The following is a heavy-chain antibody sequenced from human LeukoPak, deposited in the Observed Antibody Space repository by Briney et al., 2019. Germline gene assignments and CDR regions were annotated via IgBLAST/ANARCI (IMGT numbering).Heavy chain of an antibody. CDR1: GFTFDDYA. CDR3: ARSRVAAAGFDY. Sequence: GRSLRLSCAASGFTFDDYAMHWVRQAPGKGLEWVAVISYDGSNKYYADSVKGRFTISRDNSKNTLYLQMNSLRAEDTAVYYCARSRVAAAGFDYWGQGTLVTVSS. J-gene: IGHJ4*02. D-gene: IGHD6-13*01. V-gene: IGHV3-30*04. CDR2: ISYDGSNK.